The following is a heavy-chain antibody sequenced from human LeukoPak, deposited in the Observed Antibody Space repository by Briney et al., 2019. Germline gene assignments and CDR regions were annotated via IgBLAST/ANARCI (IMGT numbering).Heavy chain of an antibody. Sequence: GGSLRLSCAASGFTFSDAWMSWVRQAPGKGLEWVGRIKSKTDGGTTDYAAPVKGRFTISRDDSKNTLYLQLNSLKTEDTAVYYCTTDYYGSGSYPDAFDIWGRGTMVTVSS. D-gene: IGHD3-10*01. CDR2: IKSKTDGGTT. CDR1: GFTFSDAW. CDR3: TTDYYGSGSYPDAFDI. J-gene: IGHJ3*02. V-gene: IGHV3-15*01.